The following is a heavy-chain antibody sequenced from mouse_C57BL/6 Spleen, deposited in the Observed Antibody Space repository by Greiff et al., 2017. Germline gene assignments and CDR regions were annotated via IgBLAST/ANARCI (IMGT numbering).Heavy chain of an antibody. V-gene: IGHV1-53*01. CDR2: INPSYSGT. Sequence: QVQLQQPGTELVKPGASVKLSCKASGYTFTSYWMHWVKQRPGQGLEWIGNINPSYSGTNYNEKFKSKATLTVDKSSSTAYMQLSSLTSEDSAVYYCARSNGSGYRFAYWGQGTLVTVSA. D-gene: IGHD3-2*02. CDR3: ARSNGSGYRFAY. J-gene: IGHJ3*01. CDR1: GYTFTSYW.